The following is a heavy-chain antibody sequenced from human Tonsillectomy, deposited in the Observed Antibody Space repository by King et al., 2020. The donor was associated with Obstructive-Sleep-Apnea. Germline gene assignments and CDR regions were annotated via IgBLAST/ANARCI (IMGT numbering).Heavy chain of an antibody. D-gene: IGHD1-20*01. CDR2: IIGRGVST. J-gene: IGHJ4*02. V-gene: IGHV3-23*04. CDR3: TKDQYNWNAPISYFDY. CDR1: GFTFSSYA. Sequence: VQLVESGGGLVQPGGSLRLSCAASGFTFSSYAMSWVRQAPGKGLEWVSAIIGRGVSTYYPTSVKGRFTISRDNSKNTLYLQMNSLRAEDTAVYYCTKDQYNWNAPISYFDYWGQGTLVTVSS.